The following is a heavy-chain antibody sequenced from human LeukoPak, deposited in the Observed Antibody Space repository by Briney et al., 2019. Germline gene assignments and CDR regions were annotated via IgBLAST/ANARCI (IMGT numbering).Heavy chain of an antibody. CDR3: ISGFCSSASCYA. J-gene: IGHJ4*02. V-gene: IGHV3-15*01. D-gene: IGHD2-2*01. CDR1: GFTFTNAW. CDR2: IRRKTDGGTA. Sequence: GGSLRPPCEASGFTFTNAWVSWVRQAPGKGLEWVGRIRRKTDGGTADYAAPVMGRFTISRDDSNNTLYLQMNSLKTEDTAVYYCISGFCSSASCYAWGRGTLVIVSS.